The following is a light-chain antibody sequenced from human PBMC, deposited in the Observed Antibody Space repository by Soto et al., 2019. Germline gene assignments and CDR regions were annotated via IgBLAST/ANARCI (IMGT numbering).Light chain of an antibody. CDR3: AAWDGSLDVVL. CDR1: SSNIGTNT. J-gene: IGLJ2*01. CDR2: NTN. V-gene: IGLV1-44*01. Sequence: QSVLTQPPSASGTPGQRVTISCSGSSSNIGTNTVNWYQQFPGSAPQLLLCNTNQRPSGVPGRFSCPKPGTSASLAISGPQSEDEADYDCAAWDGSLDVVLFGGGTKVTVL.